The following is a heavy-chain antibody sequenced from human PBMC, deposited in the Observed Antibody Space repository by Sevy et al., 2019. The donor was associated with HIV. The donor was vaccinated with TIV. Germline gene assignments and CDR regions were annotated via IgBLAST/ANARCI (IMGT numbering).Heavy chain of an antibody. D-gene: IGHD3-3*01. CDR2: ISGSGGST. V-gene: IGHV3-23*01. CDR1: GFTFSDYA. CDR3: AKLYDFWNGYPDY. Sequence: GGSRRLSCAASGFTFSDYAMSWVRQAPGKGLEWVSTISGSGGSTDYADSMKGRFTISRDNSKNTMYLQMNSLRAEDTAIYHCAKLYDFWNGYPDYWGQGTLVTVSS. J-gene: IGHJ4*02.